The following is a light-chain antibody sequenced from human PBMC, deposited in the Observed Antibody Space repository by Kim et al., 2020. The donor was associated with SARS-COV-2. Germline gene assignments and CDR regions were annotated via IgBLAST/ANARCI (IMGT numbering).Light chain of an antibody. J-gene: IGKJ4*02. CDR2: GAS. Sequence: SPGERATLSCRASQSVSTCCLAWYQQTPGQAPKLLIYGASNRAAGIPDRFSGSGSGADFTLTISRLESEDFAVYYCQQYNTSPHTFGGGTKVDIK. CDR1: QSVSTCC. CDR3: QQYNTSPHT. V-gene: IGKV3-20*01.